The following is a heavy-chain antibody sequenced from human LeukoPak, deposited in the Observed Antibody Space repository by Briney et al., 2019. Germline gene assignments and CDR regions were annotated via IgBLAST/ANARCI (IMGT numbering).Heavy chain of an antibody. CDR3: ASSTGLAAIPSSAFDY. J-gene: IGHJ4*02. CDR2: ISVSGGST. D-gene: IGHD2-2*01. V-gene: IGHV3-23*01. CDR1: GFTFSSYG. Sequence: PGGSLRLSCAATGFTFSSYGMSWVRQAPGKGLEWVSAISVSGGSTYYADSVKGRFTISRDNSKNTLYLQMNSLRAEDTAIYYCASSTGLAAIPSSAFDYWGQGTLVTVSS.